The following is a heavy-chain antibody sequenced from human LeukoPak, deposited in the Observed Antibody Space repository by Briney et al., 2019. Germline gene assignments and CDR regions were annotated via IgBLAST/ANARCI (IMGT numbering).Heavy chain of an antibody. CDR1: GFTFTSYA. Sequence: AGESLRLSCVVSGFTFTSYAMSWVRQAPGKGLEWVSFISSIGSRTYYADSVKGRFTISRDNSKNTLYLQMNSLRAEDTAVYYCAKNRGTSWYKDYWGQGTLVTVSS. CDR3: AKNRGTSWYKDY. D-gene: IGHD6-13*01. V-gene: IGHV3-23*01. J-gene: IGHJ4*02. CDR2: ISSIGSRT.